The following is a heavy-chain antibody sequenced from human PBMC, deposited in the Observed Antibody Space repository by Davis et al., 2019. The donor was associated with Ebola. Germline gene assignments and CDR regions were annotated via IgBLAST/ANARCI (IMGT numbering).Heavy chain of an antibody. Sequence: PSVKVPCKASGYTFTRYGISWVRQAPGQGLEWMGWISVNNGITEYPQNLQGRVTLTTDTSTSTAYMELRSLRSDDTAVYYCARGGGSTQSGIDYWGQGTLVTVSS. CDR2: ISVNNGIT. V-gene: IGHV1-18*01. D-gene: IGHD3-10*01. J-gene: IGHJ4*02. CDR1: GYTFTRYG. CDR3: ARGGGSTQSGIDY.